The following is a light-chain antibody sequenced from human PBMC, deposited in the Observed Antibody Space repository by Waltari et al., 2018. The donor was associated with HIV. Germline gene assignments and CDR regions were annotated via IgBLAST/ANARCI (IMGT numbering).Light chain of an antibody. CDR3: QSFDSSLNAYV. CDR2: ATS. Sequence: QSVLTQPPSVSGPPGQRVIIPCTGSSSNIGATFDVHWYQLLPGTAPKLLIYATSNRPSGVPARFSASKSGTSASLAITGLQAEDEAEYYCQSFDSSLNAYVFGPGTTVVVL. J-gene: IGLJ1*01. V-gene: IGLV1-40*02. CDR1: SSNIGATFD.